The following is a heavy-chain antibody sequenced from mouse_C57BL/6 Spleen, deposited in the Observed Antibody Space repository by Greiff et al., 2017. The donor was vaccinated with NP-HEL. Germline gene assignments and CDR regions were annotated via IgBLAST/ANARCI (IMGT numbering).Heavy chain of an antibody. CDR3: ARGAGSSGYPFYYAMDY. CDR2: INPSNGGT. D-gene: IGHD3-2*02. J-gene: IGHJ4*01. Sequence: VQLQQPGTELVKPGASVKLSCKASGYTFTSYWMHWVKQRPGQGLEWIGNINPSNGGTNYNEKFKSKATLTVDKSSSTAYMQLSSLTSEDSAVYYCARGAGSSGYPFYYAMDYWGQGTSVTVSS. CDR1: GYTFTSYW. V-gene: IGHV1-53*01.